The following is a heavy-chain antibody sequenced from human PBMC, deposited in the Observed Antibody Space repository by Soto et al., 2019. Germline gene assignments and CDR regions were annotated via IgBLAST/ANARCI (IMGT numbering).Heavy chain of an antibody. Sequence: GESLKISCQGSGYSFASYWIGWVRQMPGEDLEWMGIIYPGDSDARYSPSFQGQVTISADKSLRTAYLQWTSLKASDTALYYCARTRSFTLGFYYDGMDVWGQGTTVTVSS. CDR2: IYPGDSDA. D-gene: IGHD6-6*01. CDR1: GYSFASYW. J-gene: IGHJ6*02. V-gene: IGHV5-51*01. CDR3: ARTRSFTLGFYYDGMDV.